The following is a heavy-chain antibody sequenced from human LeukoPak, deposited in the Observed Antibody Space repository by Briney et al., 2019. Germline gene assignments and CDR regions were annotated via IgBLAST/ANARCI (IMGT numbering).Heavy chain of an antibody. Sequence: SETLSLTCTVSGGSISSSSYYWGWIRQPPGKGLERIGSIYYSGSTYYNPSLKSRVTISVDTPKNQFSLKLSSVTAADTAVYYCARPYLRGTVVNNWFDPWGQGTLVTVSS. CDR1: GGSISSSSYY. D-gene: IGHD4-23*01. CDR2: IYYSGST. CDR3: ARPYLRGTVVNNWFDP. J-gene: IGHJ5*02. V-gene: IGHV4-39*01.